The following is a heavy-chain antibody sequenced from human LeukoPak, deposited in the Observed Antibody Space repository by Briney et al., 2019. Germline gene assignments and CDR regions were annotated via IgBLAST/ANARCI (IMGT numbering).Heavy chain of an antibody. Sequence: SVKVSCKVSGYTLTELSMHWVRQAPGKGLEWMGGIIPIFGTANYAQKFQGRVTITADKSTSTAYMELSSLRSEDTAVYYCAVYYYDSSGYDYWGQGTLVTVSS. CDR3: AVYYYDSSGYDY. CDR1: GYTLTELS. D-gene: IGHD3-22*01. J-gene: IGHJ4*02. V-gene: IGHV1-69*06. CDR2: IIPIFGTA.